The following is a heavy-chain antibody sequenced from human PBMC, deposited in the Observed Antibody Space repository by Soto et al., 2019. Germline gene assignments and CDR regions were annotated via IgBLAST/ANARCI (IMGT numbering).Heavy chain of an antibody. Sequence: LSLTCTVSGGSVSSGSYYWGWIRQPPGKGLEWIGYIYYSGSTNYNPSLKSRVTISVDTSKNQFSLKLSSVTAADTAVYYCARDLGIAARFRIAFDIWGQGTMVTVSS. CDR1: GGSVSSGSYY. D-gene: IGHD6-6*01. V-gene: IGHV4-61*01. J-gene: IGHJ3*02. CDR3: ARDLGIAARFRIAFDI. CDR2: IYYSGST.